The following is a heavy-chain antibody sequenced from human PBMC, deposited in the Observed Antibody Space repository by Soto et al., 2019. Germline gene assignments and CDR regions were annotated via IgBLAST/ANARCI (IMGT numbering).Heavy chain of an antibody. CDR1: GFPFDDYG. CDR2: INQDGTSA. CDR3: VEEGGAGTGY. J-gene: IGHJ4*02. V-gene: IGHV3-20*04. Sequence: PGGSLRLSCAASGFPFDDYGMSWARQVPGKGLVWLSRINQDGTSAGYADSMRGRFTISRDNAKKTVYLQMNSLRVEDTAVYYCVEEGGAGTGYWGQGTLVTVSS. D-gene: IGHD3-16*01.